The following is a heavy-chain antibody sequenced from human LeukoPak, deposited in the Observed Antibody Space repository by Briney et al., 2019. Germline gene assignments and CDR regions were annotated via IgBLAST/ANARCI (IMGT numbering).Heavy chain of an antibody. CDR2: IYTSGST. CDR1: GGSISSYY. CDR3: ARDGDSSGYYSY. V-gene: IGHV4-59*01. Sequence: SETLSLTCTVSGGSISSYYWSWIRQPPGKGLEWIGYIYTSGSTNYNPSLKSRVTISVDTSKNQFSLKLSSVTAADTAVYYCARDGDSSGYYSYWGQGTLVTVSS. J-gene: IGHJ4*02. D-gene: IGHD3-22*01.